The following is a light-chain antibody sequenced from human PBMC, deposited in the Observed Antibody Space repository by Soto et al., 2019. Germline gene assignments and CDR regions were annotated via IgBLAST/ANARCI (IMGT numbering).Light chain of an antibody. V-gene: IGKV1D-16*01. CDR2: AAS. CDR1: QVVNYC. J-gene: IGKJ4*01. Sequence: DIQMTQSPSSLSASVGDRVTITCRASQVVNYCLAWYQLKPEKAPKFLIYAASSLQIGVPSRFSGSGSGTDFTLTISSLQPEDFATYYCQQYDSYPLTFGGGTKVEIK. CDR3: QQYDSYPLT.